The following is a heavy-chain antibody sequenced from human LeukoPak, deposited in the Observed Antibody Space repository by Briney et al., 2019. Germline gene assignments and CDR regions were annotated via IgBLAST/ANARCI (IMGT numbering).Heavy chain of an antibody. CDR3: ARAADYGDYHDAFDI. D-gene: IGHD4-17*01. V-gene: IGHV1-69*05. J-gene: IGHJ3*02. Sequence: SVRVSCKASGGTFSSYAISWVRLAPGQGREWMGRIIPIFGTANYAQKFQGRVTITTDESTSTAYMELSSLRSEDTAVYYCARAADYGDYHDAFDIWGQGTMVTVSS. CDR2: IIPIFGTA. CDR1: GGTFSSYA.